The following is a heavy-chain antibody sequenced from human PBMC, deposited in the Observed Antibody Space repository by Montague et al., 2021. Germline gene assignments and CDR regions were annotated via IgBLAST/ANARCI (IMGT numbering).Heavy chain of an antibody. D-gene: IGHD6-19*01. CDR1: DGSVSTGNYY. Sequence: SETLSLTCNVSDGSVSTGNYYWTWIRQPPGKELEWIGYIYYTGSSKCNPSLGSQVTISISTSKKQFTLKLSSVTAADTAVYYCARGQWLVPYYLDSWGQGTLVTVSS. CDR2: IYYTGSS. CDR3: ARGQWLVPYYLDS. V-gene: IGHV4-61*01. J-gene: IGHJ4*02.